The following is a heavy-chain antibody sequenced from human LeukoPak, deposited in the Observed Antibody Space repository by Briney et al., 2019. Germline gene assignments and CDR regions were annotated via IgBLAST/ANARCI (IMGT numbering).Heavy chain of an antibody. CDR2: IYYSGST. CDR3: ARELSGSYYLNY. Sequence: SETLSLTCTVSGGSISSYYWSWIRQPPGKGLEWIGYIYYSGSTNYNPSLKSRVTISVDTSKNQFSLKLSSVTAADTAVYYCARELSGSYYLNYWGQGTLVTVSS. J-gene: IGHJ4*02. V-gene: IGHV4-59*01. D-gene: IGHD1-26*01. CDR1: GGSISSYY.